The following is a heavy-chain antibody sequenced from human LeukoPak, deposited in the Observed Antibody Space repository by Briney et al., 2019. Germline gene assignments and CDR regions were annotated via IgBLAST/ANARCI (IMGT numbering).Heavy chain of an antibody. CDR1: GGSFSGYY. CDR2: INHSGST. CDR3: ARQSLDYGGLDY. V-gene: IGHV4-34*01. J-gene: IGHJ4*02. Sequence: SGTLSLTCAVYGGSFSGYYWSWIRQPPGKGLEWIGEINHSGSTNYNPSLKSRVTISVDTSKNQLSLKLSSVTAADTAVYYCARQSLDYGGLDYWGQGTLVTVSS. D-gene: IGHD4-23*01.